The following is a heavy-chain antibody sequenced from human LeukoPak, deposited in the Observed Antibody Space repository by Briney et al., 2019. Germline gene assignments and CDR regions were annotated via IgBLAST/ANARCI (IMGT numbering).Heavy chain of an antibody. Sequence: GGSLRLSCAASGFVFSSYAFNWVRQAPGKGLEWVSFISGKSDNSYYADSVEGRFTVSRDNAKNTLFLQMKSLRAEDTAVYHCAKHYYQLLNYMDVWGKGTTVTVSS. J-gene: IGHJ6*03. CDR3: AKHYYQLLNYMDV. CDR1: GFVFSSYA. V-gene: IGHV3-21*04. D-gene: IGHD1-26*01. CDR2: ISGKSDNS.